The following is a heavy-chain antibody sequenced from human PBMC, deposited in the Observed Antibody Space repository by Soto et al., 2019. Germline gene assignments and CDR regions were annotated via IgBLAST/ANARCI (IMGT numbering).Heavy chain of an antibody. V-gene: IGHV1-18*04. Sequence: ASVKVSCKASGYTFSNYGISWVRQAPGQGLEWMAWINTYNGNTNYVQKLQGRVTVTTDTSTSTAYMELRSLRSDDTAVYYCARESPYYDFWSGSYRPYHFYAMDVWGQGTTVTVSS. CDR1: GYTFSNYG. J-gene: IGHJ6*02. CDR2: INTYNGNT. D-gene: IGHD3-3*01. CDR3: ARESPYYDFWSGSYRPYHFYAMDV.